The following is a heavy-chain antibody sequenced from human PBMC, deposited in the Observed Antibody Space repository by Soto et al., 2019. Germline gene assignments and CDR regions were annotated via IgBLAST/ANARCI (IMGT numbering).Heavy chain of an antibody. CDR3: ARGIGPLTVTRSGEFDY. V-gene: IGHV4-30-4*01. CDR1: GGSISSGDYY. CDR2: IYYSGST. Sequence: SETLSLTCTVSGGSISSGDYYWSWIRQPPGKGLEWIGYIYYSGSTYYNPSPKSRVTISVDTSKNQFSLKLSSVTAADTAVYYCARGIGPLTVTRSGEFDYWGQGTLVTVSS. D-gene: IGHD4-17*01. J-gene: IGHJ4*02.